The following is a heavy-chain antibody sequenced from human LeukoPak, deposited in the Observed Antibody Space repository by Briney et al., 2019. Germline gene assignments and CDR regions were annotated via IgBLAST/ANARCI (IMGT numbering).Heavy chain of an antibody. CDR2: IYYSGST. V-gene: IGHV4-39*01. D-gene: IGHD1-1*01. Sequence: PSGTLSLTCTVSGGSISSSSYYWGWIRQPPGKGLEWIGSIYYSGSTYYNPSLKSRVTISVDTSKNQFSLKLSSVTAADTAVYYCARLWHDYYFDYWGQGTLVTVSS. CDR1: GGSISSSSYY. CDR3: ARLWHDYYFDY. J-gene: IGHJ4*02.